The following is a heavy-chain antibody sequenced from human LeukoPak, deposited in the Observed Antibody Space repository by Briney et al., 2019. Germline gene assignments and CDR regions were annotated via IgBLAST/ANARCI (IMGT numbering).Heavy chain of an antibody. J-gene: IGHJ6*02. CDR2: IIPIFGTA. CDR3: ARDPDYDFWSGYHPLDYYGMDV. D-gene: IGHD3-3*01. V-gene: IGHV1-69*13. Sequence: GASVKVSCKASGYTFTSYGISWVRQAPGQGLEWMGGIIPIFGTANYAQKFQGRVTITADESTSTAYMELSSLRSEDTAVYYCARDPDYDFWSGYHPLDYYGMDVWGQGTTVTVSS. CDR1: GYTFTSYG.